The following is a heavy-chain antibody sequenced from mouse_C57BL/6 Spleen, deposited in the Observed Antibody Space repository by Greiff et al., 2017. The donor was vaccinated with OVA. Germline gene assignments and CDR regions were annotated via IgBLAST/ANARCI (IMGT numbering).Heavy chain of an antibody. CDR2: IWSGGST. D-gene: IGHD2-4*01. Sequence: VQLQQSGPGLVQPSQSLSITCTVSGFSLTSYGVHWVRQSPGKGLAWLGVIWSGGSTDYNAAFISRLSISKDNSKSQVFFKMNSLQADDTAIYYCAREGLRRAYYFDYWGQGTTLTVSS. V-gene: IGHV2-2*01. CDR1: GFSLTSYG. J-gene: IGHJ2*01. CDR3: AREGLRRAYYFDY.